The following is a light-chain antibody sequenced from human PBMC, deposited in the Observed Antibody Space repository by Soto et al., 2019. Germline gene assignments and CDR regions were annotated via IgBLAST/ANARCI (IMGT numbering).Light chain of an antibody. J-gene: IGLJ2*01. CDR3: CSYAGSVV. Sequence: QSVLTQPRSVSGSHGQSVTISCTGTSSDVGGYASVSWYQHHPGKAPKLVIYAVSKRPSGVPDRFSGSKSGYTASLTISGLQAEDEADYYCCSYAGSVVFGGGTKVTVL. CDR2: AVS. V-gene: IGLV2-11*01. CDR1: SSDVGGYAS.